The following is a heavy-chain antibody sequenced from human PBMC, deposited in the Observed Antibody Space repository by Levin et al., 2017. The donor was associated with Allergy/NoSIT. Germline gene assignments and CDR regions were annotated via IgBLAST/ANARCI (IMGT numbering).Heavy chain of an antibody. Sequence: GGSLRLSCAASGFSVSTNYMNWVRQAPGKGLEWVSIIYSGGTTYYGDSVKGRFTISRDNSKNTLYLQMNSLRDEETAVYFCARDKSIYCSGNRCYGVGAFDIWGQGTMVTVSS. J-gene: IGHJ3*02. V-gene: IGHV3-53*01. CDR2: IYSGGTT. CDR3: ARDKSIYCSGNRCYGVGAFDI. CDR1: GFSVSTNY. D-gene: IGHD2-15*01.